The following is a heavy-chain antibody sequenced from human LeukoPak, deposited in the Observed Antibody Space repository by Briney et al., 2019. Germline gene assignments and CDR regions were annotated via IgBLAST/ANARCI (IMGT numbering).Heavy chain of an antibody. CDR3: ARRWKLSLDV. J-gene: IGHJ6*02. CDR2: RKEDGSVK. Sequence: GGSLRLSCAASGFTFSIYWMTWVRQAPGKGLEWVANRKEDGSVKYYVDSVKGRFTISRDNAKKSLYLQMSNLRGEDTAVYFCARRWKLSLDVWGQGTTVTVSS. CDR1: GFTFSIYW. D-gene: IGHD5-24*01. V-gene: IGHV3-7*01.